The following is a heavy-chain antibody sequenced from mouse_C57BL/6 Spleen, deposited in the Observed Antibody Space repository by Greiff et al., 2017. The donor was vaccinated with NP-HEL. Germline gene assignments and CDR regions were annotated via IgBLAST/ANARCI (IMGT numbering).Heavy chain of an antibody. CDR2: IDPNSGGT. CDR3: AKVNWDGYFDV. Sequence: QVQLKQPGAELVKPGASVKLSCKASGYTFTSYWMHWVKQRPGRGLEWIGRIDPNSGGTKYNEKFKSKATLTVDKPSSTAYMQLSSLTSEDSAVYYCAKVNWDGYFDVWGTGTTVTVSP. V-gene: IGHV1-72*01. D-gene: IGHD4-1*01. J-gene: IGHJ1*03. CDR1: GYTFTSYW.